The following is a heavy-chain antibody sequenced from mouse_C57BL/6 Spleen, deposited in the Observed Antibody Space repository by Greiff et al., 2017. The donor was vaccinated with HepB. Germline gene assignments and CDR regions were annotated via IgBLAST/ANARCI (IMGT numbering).Heavy chain of an antibody. V-gene: IGHV1-5*01. CDR1: GYTFTSYW. Sequence: EVQLQQSGTVLARPGASVKMSCKTSGYTFTSYWMHWVKQRPGQGLEWIGAIYPGNSDTSYNQKFKGKAKLTAVTSASTAYMELSSLTNEDSAVYYCTIFYYDSPFDYWGQGTTLTVSS. D-gene: IGHD2-4*01. CDR3: TIFYYDSPFDY. CDR2: IYPGNSDT. J-gene: IGHJ2*01.